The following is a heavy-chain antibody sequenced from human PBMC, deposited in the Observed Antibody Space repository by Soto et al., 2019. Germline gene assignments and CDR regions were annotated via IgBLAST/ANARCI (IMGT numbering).Heavy chain of an antibody. CDR3: ARDYDLDTFDY. J-gene: IGHJ4*02. D-gene: IGHD3-3*01. V-gene: IGHV1-18*01. CDR1: GYTFTSYG. CDR2: ISAYNGNA. Sequence: EASVKVYCKASGYTFTSYGISWVRQAPGQGLEWMGWISAYNGNANYAQKLQGRVTMTTDTSTSTAYMELRSLRSDDTAVYYCARDYDLDTFDYWGQGTLVTVSS.